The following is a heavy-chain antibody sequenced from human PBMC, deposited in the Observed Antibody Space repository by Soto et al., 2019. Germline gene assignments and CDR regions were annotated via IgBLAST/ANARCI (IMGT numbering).Heavy chain of an antibody. J-gene: IGHJ6*02. CDR3: ARDGDDHFYGMDV. CDR2: ISHTGST. D-gene: IGHD7-27*01. CDR1: GGSISSSNW. V-gene: IGHV4-4*02. Sequence: QVQLQESGPGLVKPSGTLSLTCAVSGGSISSSNWWTWVRQPPGKGLEWIGEISHTGSTNYSPSLKSRVPISVEKSKNQFPLKVTSVAAADTAFYYCARDGDDHFYGMDVWGQGTTVTVSS.